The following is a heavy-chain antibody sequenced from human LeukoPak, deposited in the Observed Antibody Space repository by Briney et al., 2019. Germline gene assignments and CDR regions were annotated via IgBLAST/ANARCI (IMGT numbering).Heavy chain of an antibody. CDR3: AGRIFDI. V-gene: IGHV3-7*01. D-gene: IGHD1-26*01. CDR2: IKEDGSEK. J-gene: IGHJ3*02. CDR1: EFTFSRYW. Sequence: PGGSLRLSCTASEFTFSRYWMSWVRQAPGKGLEWVANIKEDGSEKYYVDSVEGRFTISRDNAKNSLYLQMNSLRAEDTAVYYCAGRIFDIWGQGTMVTVSS.